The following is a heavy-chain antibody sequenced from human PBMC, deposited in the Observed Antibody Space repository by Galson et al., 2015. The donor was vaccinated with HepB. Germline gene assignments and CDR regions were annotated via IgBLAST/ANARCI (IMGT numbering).Heavy chain of an antibody. D-gene: IGHD6-19*01. CDR1: GFTFSSYG. CDR2: IWYDGSNK. CDR3: ARVLSSGWYDGDAFDI. Sequence: SLRLSCAASGFTFSSYGMHWVRQAPGKGLEWVAVIWYDGSNKYYADSVKGRFTISRDNSKNTLYLQMNSLRAEDTAVYYCARVLSSGWYDGDAFDIWGQGTMVTVSS. J-gene: IGHJ3*02. V-gene: IGHV3-33*01.